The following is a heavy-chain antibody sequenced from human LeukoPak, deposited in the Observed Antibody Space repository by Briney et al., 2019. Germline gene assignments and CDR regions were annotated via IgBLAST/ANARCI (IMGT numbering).Heavy chain of an antibody. CDR1: GYSINSGYY. V-gene: IGHV4-38-2*02. CDR3: ARVSPNTVTTLQYFDY. J-gene: IGHJ4*02. CDR2: MYHSGSS. D-gene: IGHD4-17*01. Sequence: PSETLSLTCTVSGYSINSGYYWGWIRQPPGKGLEWIGSMYHSGSSYYNPSLKSRVTISVDTSKNQFSLKVNSVTAADTAVYYCARVSPNTVTTLQYFDYWGQGTLVTVSS.